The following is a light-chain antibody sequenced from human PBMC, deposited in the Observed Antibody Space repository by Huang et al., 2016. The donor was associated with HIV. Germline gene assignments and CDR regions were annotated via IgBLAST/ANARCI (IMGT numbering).Light chain of an antibody. Sequence: EIVMTQSPATLSVSPGERATLSCRASQSVNTNVAWYQQTPGQAPSLLIYSATTRAAGVPARFSGSGSGTDFTLTINSLQSEDFAVYYCQQYNNWPPFTFGPGTNVDVK. CDR3: QQYNNWPPFT. CDR2: SAT. V-gene: IGKV3-15*01. CDR1: QSVNTN. J-gene: IGKJ3*01.